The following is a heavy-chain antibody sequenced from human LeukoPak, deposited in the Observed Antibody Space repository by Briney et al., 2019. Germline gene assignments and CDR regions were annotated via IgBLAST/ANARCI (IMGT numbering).Heavy chain of an antibody. Sequence: ASVKVSCKASGYTFTSYYMHWVRQAPGQGLEWMGIINPSGGSTNYAQKFQERVTITRDMSTSTAYMELSSLRSEDTAVYYCAAAGGYSYDYYMDVWGKGTTVTVSS. V-gene: IGHV1-46*01. D-gene: IGHD5-18*01. CDR3: AAAGGYSYDYYMDV. J-gene: IGHJ6*03. CDR1: GYTFTSYY. CDR2: INPSGGST.